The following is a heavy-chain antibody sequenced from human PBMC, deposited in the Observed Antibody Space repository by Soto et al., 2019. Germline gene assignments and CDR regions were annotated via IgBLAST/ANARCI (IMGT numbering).Heavy chain of an antibody. J-gene: IGHJ6*02. CDR1: GGSISSGGYY. D-gene: IGHD6-13*01. Sequence: PSETLSLTCTVSGGSISSGGYYWSWIRQHPGKGLEWIGYIYYSGSTNYNPSLKSRVTISVDTSKNQFSLKLSSVTAADTAVYYCARGKSRPYSSSWYGYYYYGMDVWGQGTTVTVSS. CDR2: IYYSGST. V-gene: IGHV4-61*08. CDR3: ARGKSRPYSSSWYGYYYYGMDV.